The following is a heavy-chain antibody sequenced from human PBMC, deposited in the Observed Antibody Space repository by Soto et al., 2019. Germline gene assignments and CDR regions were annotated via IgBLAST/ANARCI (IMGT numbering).Heavy chain of an antibody. CDR3: AASIFYYGMDV. Sequence: TGESLKISCKGSEYSFTSYWIGWVRQMPGKGLEWMGIIYPGDSDTKYNPSFQGQVTISADKSITTTYLQWSSLKASDTAIYYCAASIFYYGMDVWGQGTTVTVSS. CDR2: IYPGDSDT. CDR1: EYSFTSYW. J-gene: IGHJ6*02. V-gene: IGHV5-51*01.